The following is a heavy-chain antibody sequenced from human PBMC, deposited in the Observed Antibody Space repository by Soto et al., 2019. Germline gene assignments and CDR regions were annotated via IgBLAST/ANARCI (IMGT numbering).Heavy chain of an antibody. J-gene: IGHJ4*02. CDR1: AASFSKYY. D-gene: IGHD3-16*01. CDR2: VYFNGNT. CDR3: ASVTFGGVVLAH. Sequence: SETLSLTCTVSAASFSKYYWTWIRQPPGKGLEWIGYVYFNGNTNYNPFLKRRVSISIDTSKNQISLTLNSVTAADMAVYYCASVTFGGVVLAHWGQGTLVTVSS. V-gene: IGHV4-59*01.